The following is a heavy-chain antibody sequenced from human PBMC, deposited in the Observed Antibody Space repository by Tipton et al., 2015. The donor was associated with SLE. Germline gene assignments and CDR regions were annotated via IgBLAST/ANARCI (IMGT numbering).Heavy chain of an antibody. D-gene: IGHD1-26*01. J-gene: IGHJ4*02. V-gene: IGHV3-15*01. CDR1: GFTFSAAW. Sequence: SLRLSCAASGFTFSAAWMNWVRQAPGKGLEWLGRIKSYADGGTADYAAPLRGRFIISRDDSGSLLNLEIHSLKIDDTALYYCTTDVAVVVGNPPAPIDLWGPGTQVTVSS. CDR3: TTDVAVVVGNPPAPIDL. CDR2: IKSYADGGTA.